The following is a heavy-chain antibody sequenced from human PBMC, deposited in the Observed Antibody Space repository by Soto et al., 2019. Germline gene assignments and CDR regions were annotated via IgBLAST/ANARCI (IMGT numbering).Heavy chain of an antibody. CDR2: INHSGST. D-gene: IGHD3-22*01. V-gene: IGHV4-34*01. CDR1: GGSFSGYY. Sequence: LSLTCAVYGGSFSGYYWSWIRQPPGKGLEWIGEINHSGSTNYNPSLKSRVTISVDTSKNQFSLKLSSVTAADTAVYYCARGRSRAIVVITLQGGRNWFDPWGQGTLVTVSS. CDR3: ARGRSRAIVVITLQGGRNWFDP. J-gene: IGHJ5*02.